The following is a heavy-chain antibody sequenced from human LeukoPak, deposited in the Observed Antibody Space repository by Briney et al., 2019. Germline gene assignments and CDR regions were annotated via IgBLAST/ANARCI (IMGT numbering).Heavy chain of an antibody. Sequence: GGSLRLSCAASGFTVSSNYMSWVRQAPGKGLEWVSVIYSGGSTYYADSVKGRFTISRDNSKNTLYLQMNSLRAEDTAVYYCASGSGSYRTPYYYMDIWGTGTTVTVSS. CDR3: ASGSGSYRTPYYYMDI. CDR2: IYSGGST. V-gene: IGHV3-53*01. CDR1: GFTVSSNY. J-gene: IGHJ6*03. D-gene: IGHD3-10*01.